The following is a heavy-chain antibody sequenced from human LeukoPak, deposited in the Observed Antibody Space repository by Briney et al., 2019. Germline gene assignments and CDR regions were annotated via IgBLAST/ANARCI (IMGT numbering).Heavy chain of an antibody. D-gene: IGHD5-18*01. V-gene: IGHV4-34*01. CDR3: ARGRGYSYGRLDY. CDR2: INHSGST. J-gene: IGHJ4*02. Sequence: SETLSLTCAVYGGSFSGYYWSWIRQPPGKGLEWIGEINHSGSTNYNPSLESRVTISVDTSKNQFSLKLSSVTAADTAVYYCARGRGYSYGRLDYWGQGTLVTVSS. CDR1: GGSFSGYY.